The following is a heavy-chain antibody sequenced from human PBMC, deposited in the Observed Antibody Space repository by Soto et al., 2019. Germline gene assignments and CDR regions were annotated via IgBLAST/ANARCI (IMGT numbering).Heavy chain of an antibody. CDR3: ARYRSSYFDY. D-gene: IGHD6-6*01. J-gene: IGHJ4*02. Sequence: SETLSLTCAVSAYSITSGYYWGWMRQPPGKGLEWIANFYHSGSTYYNPSLKSRVTITVDTSKNQLSLKLSSVAAADTAVYYCARYRSSYFDYWGQVTLVTVSS. CDR2: FYHSGST. V-gene: IGHV4-38-2*01. CDR1: AYSITSGYY.